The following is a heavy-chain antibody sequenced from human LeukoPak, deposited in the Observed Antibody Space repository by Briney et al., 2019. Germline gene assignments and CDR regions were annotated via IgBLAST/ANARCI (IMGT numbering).Heavy chain of an antibody. D-gene: IGHD5-18*01. CDR1: GGSFSGYY. CDR2: INHSGST. Sequence: SETLSLTCAVYGGSFSGYYWSWIRQPPGKGQEWIGEINHSGSTNYNPSLKSRVTISVDTSKNQFSLKLSSVTAADTAVYYCASLSRYSYGFGYYYGMDVWGQGTTVTVSS. J-gene: IGHJ6*02. CDR3: ASLSRYSYGFGYYYGMDV. V-gene: IGHV4-34*01.